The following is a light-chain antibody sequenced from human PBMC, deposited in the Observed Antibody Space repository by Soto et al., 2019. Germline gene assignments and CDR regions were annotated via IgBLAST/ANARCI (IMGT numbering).Light chain of an antibody. CDR1: QSISNW. J-gene: IGKJ1*01. CDR3: QQYNTYST. CDR2: EAS. Sequence: DIQMTQSPSTLPASVGDRVTITCRASQSISNWLAWYQQKPGKAPKLLIYEASTLESGVPSRFSGSGSGTEFTLTISSLQPDDFATYFCQQYNTYSTFGQGTRVEIK. V-gene: IGKV1-5*03.